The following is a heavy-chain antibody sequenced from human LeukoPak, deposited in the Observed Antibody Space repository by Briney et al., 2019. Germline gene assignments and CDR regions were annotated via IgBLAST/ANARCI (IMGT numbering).Heavy chain of an antibody. D-gene: IGHD4-17*01. V-gene: IGHV3-30*03. Sequence: GGSLRLSCAASGFTFSSYGIHWVRQAPGKGLEWVAVISYDGSNKYYADSVKGRFTISRDNSKNTLYLQMNSLRAEDTAVYYCARGEHDYGDYVASGDYWGQGTLVTVSS. CDR3: ARGEHDYGDYVASGDY. CDR2: ISYDGSNK. CDR1: GFTFSSYG. J-gene: IGHJ4*02.